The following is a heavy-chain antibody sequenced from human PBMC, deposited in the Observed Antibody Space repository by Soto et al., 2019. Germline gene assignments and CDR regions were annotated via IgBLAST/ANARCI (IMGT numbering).Heavy chain of an antibody. CDR1: GYTFTSYD. CDR3: ARGRGGYGFWSGYYSPNGMDV. J-gene: IGHJ6*02. V-gene: IGHV1-8*01. Sequence: QVQLVQSGAEVKKPGASVKVSCKASGYTFTSYDINWVRQATGQGLEWMGWMNPNSGNTGYAQKFQGRVTMTRNTSISTAYRELSSLRSEDTAVYYCARGRGGYGFWSGYYSPNGMDVWGQGTTVTVSS. CDR2: MNPNSGNT. D-gene: IGHD3-3*01.